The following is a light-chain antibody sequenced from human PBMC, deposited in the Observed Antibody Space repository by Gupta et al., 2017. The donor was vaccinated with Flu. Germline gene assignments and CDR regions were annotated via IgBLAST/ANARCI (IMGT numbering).Light chain of an antibody. V-gene: IGLV2-14*01. CDR2: DVS. Sequence: SALTPPAPVSGSPGPSITIPCTGTSSDVGGSNYVSCYQQHPGKAPNLMIYDVSNRPSGVSSRCSGSKYGNTASLTISGLEAEDESDYYCSSYTSTNNFYVFGTGTKVTVL. J-gene: IGLJ1*01. CDR1: SSDVGGSNY. CDR3: SSYTSTNNFYV.